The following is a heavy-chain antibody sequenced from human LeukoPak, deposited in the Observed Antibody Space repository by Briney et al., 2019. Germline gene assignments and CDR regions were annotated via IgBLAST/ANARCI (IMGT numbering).Heavy chain of an antibody. CDR3: TTGSFYDILTGYDTLDAFDI. CDR1: GFTFSNAW. CDR2: IKSKTDGGTT. D-gene: IGHD3-9*01. V-gene: IGHV3-15*01. Sequence: GGSLRLSCAASGFTFSNAWMSWVRQAPGKGLEWVGRIKSKTDGGTTDYAAPVKGRFTISRDDSKNTLYLQMNSLKTEDTAVYYCTTGSFYDILTGYDTLDAFDIWGQGTMVTVSS. J-gene: IGHJ3*02.